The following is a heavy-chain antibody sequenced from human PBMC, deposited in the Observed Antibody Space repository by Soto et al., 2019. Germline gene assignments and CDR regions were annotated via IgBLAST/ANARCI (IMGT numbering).Heavy chain of an antibody. CDR1: GDAISTNSYS. J-gene: IGHJ4*02. CDR3: DRVPDY. CDR2: FYYSGST. Sequence: NPSETLSLTGTVSGDAISTNSYSWGWIRQPPGQGLEWIGLFYYSGSTHYNPSLKSRLTVSVDTSKNQFSLKVSSVTAADTDVYYCDRVPDYWGQGILVTVSS. V-gene: IGHV4-39*07. D-gene: IGHD2-2*01.